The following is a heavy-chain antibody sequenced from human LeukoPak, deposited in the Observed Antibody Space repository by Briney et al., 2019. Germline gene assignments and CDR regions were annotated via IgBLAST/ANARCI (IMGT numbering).Heavy chain of an antibody. D-gene: IGHD3-3*02. CDR3: ARIGPILGAAWVDY. Sequence: SETLSLTCTVSGGSIRSYYWSWIRQPPGKGLEWIGYIFYAGSTYYNPSLKSRVTMSVDTSKNQFSLRLSSVTAVDTAVYYCARIGPILGAAWVDYWGQGTLVSVSS. CDR1: GGSIRSYY. J-gene: IGHJ4*02. CDR2: IFYAGST. V-gene: IGHV4-59*12.